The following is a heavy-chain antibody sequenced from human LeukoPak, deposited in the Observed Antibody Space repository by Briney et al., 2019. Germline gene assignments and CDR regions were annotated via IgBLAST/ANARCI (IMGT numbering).Heavy chain of an antibody. J-gene: IGHJ4*02. CDR3: ARDSKGYSYVLGAVDY. D-gene: IGHD5-18*01. V-gene: IGHV3-21*04. CDR2: ISSSSSYL. Sequence: NPGGSLRLSCAASGFTFSSYSVNWVRQAPGKGLEWVSSISSSSSYLYYADSVKGRFTISRDNAKNSLYLQMNSLRAEDTALYYCARDSKGYSYVLGAVDYWGQGTLVTVSS. CDR1: GFTFSSYS.